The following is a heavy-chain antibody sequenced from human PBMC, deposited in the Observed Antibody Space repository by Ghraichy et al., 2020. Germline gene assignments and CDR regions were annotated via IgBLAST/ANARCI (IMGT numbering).Heavy chain of an antibody. CDR3: ERHPNFRHNWFDP. CDR2: IYYSGST. Sequence: ESLNISCAVYGGSFSGYYWSWIRQPPGKGLEWIGSIYYSGSTYYSPSLKSRVTISVDTSKKQFSLKLSSVTAADTAVYYCERHPNFRHNWFDPWGQGTLVTVSS. CDR1: GGSFSGYY. D-gene: IGHD2/OR15-2a*01. J-gene: IGHJ5*02. V-gene: IGHV4-34*01.